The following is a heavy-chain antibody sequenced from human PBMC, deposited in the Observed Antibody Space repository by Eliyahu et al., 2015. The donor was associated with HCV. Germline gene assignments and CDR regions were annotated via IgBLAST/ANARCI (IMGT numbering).Heavy chain of an antibody. D-gene: IGHD3-22*01. CDR1: GGSFSGYX. V-gene: IGHV4-34*01. Sequence: QVQLQQWGAGLLKPSETLSLTCAVYGGSFSGYXWSWIRQPPGKGLEWIGEINHSGSTNYNPSLKSRVTISVDTPKNQFSLKLSSVTAADTAVYYCARGRVRYYSYYYYGMDVWGQGTTVTVSS. CDR2: INHSGST. J-gene: IGHJ6*02. CDR3: ARGRVRYYSYYYYGMDV.